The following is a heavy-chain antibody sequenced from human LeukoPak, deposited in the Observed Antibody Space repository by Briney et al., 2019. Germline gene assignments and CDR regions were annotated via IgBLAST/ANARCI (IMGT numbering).Heavy chain of an antibody. J-gene: IGHJ4*02. V-gene: IGHV1-18*01. CDR3: ARRTDDYGGKGCLDY. CDR2: ISAYNGNT. CDR1: GYTFTSYG. D-gene: IGHD4-23*01. Sequence: GASVKVSCKASGYTFTSYGISWVRQAPGQGLEWMGWISAYNGNTNYAQKLQGRVTMTTDTSTSTAYMELRSLRSDDTAVYYCARRTDDYGGKGCLDYWGQGTLVTVSS.